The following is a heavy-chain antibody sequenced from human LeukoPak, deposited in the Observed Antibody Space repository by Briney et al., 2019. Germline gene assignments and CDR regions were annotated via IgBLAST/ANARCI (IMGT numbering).Heavy chain of an antibody. CDR1: GGSISGYH. CDR3: ARGGLENGYHANDGFDI. CDR2: INYSGST. D-gene: IGHD3-22*01. V-gene: IGHV4-59*01. J-gene: IGHJ3*02. Sequence: LETLSLTCTVSGGSISGYHWSWIRQPPGKGLGWIGYINYSGSTKYNHSLKSRVTMSVDTSKNQFSLNLSSVTAADTAVYYCARGGLENGYHANDGFDICGQGTMVTVSS.